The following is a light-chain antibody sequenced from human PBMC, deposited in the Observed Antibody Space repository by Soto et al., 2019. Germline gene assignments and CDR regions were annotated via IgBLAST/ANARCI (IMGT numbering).Light chain of an antibody. CDR3: QQYNSYFWT. J-gene: IGKJ1*01. V-gene: IGKV1-5*01. CDR1: QSISSW. Sequence: DIQMTQSPGTLSSSVVDRAAITCRASQSISSWLAWHQQQPGTATKLLIHGASSLESGVTSRFSGSGSGTDFPLTISSLQPDDFATYYCQQYNSYFWTFGQGTKVDIK. CDR2: GAS.